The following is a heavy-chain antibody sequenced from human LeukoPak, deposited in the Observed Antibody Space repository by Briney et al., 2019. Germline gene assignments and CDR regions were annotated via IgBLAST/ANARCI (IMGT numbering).Heavy chain of an antibody. V-gene: IGHV4-4*07. Sequence: SETLSLTCTVSGGSMSSFYWDWIRQPAGKGLQWIGRIYTSGGTNYNPSPKSRVIMSVDTSKNQFSLKLSSVTAADTAVYYCAREWTSGDGSGYPYYFDYWGPGTLVTVSS. CDR1: GGSMSSFY. CDR3: AREWTSGDGSGYPYYFDY. J-gene: IGHJ4*02. D-gene: IGHD3-22*01. CDR2: IYTSGGT.